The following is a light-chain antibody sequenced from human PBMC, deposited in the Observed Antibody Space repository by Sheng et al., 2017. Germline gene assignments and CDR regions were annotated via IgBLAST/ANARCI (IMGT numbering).Light chain of an antibody. CDR1: NIGSKS. J-gene: IGLJ2*01. CDR3: QVWDSSSDVV. Sequence: SYEVTQPPSVSVAPGQTARITCGGNNIGSKSVDWYQQKPGQAPVLVVYDDYDRPSGIPERFSGSNSGNTATLTISRVEAGDEADYYCQVWDSSSDVVFGGGTKLTVL. V-gene: IGLV3-21*02. CDR2: DDY.